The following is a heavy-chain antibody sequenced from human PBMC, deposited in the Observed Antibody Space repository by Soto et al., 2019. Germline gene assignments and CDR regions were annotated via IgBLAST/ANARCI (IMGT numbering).Heavy chain of an antibody. D-gene: IGHD3-10*01. CDR2: INSDGRST. CDR1: GFTFSSYW. V-gene: IGHV3-74*01. J-gene: IGHJ4*02. CDR3: ARIRDYYGSGSYYTYDY. Sequence: PGGSLRFSCAASGFTFSSYWMHWVRQAPGKGLVWVSRINSDGRSTSYADSVKGRFTISRDNAKNTLYLQMNSLRAEDTAVYYCARIRDYYGSGSYYTYDYWGQGTLVTVSS.